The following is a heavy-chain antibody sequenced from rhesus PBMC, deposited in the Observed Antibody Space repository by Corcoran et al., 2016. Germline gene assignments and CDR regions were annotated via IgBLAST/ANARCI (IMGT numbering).Heavy chain of an antibody. J-gene: IGHJ4*01. Sequence: QVQLQESGPGLVKPSETLSLTCAVSGGSVSSGHWWNWIRQPPGKGLDWIGYISGSSPATYSNPSLKSLVTFSRDTSKNHFSLRLNSVTAADTAVYYCARGSTVDYWGPGVLVTVSS. V-gene: IGHV4-65*01. CDR3: ARGSTVDY. CDR2: ISGSSPAT. CDR1: GGSVSSGHW.